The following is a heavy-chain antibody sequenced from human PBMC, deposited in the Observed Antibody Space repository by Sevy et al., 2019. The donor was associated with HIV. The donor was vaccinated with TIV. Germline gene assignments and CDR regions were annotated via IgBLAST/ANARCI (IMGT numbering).Heavy chain of an antibody. CDR1: GFTFSSYA. Sequence: GGSLRLSCAASGFTFSSYAMSWVRQAPGKGLEWVSAISGSGGSTYYADSVKGRFTISRDNSKNTLYLQMNSLRAEDTAVYYCAKGGGSSSSYGIDVWGQGTTVTVSS. CDR2: ISGSGGST. CDR3: AKGGGSSSSYGIDV. V-gene: IGHV3-23*01. D-gene: IGHD2-15*01. J-gene: IGHJ6*02.